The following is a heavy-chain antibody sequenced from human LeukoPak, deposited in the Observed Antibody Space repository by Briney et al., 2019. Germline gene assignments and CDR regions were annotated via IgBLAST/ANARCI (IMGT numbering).Heavy chain of an antibody. V-gene: IGHV1-69*01. CDR2: IIAILGTA. CDR3: ARAGTYYDFWSGYSPYYFDS. Sequence: SVKVSCKAAGGTVSSYAISWVRQAAGQGLEGRGGIIAILGTANYAQTFQGRVTITADESTSTAYMELSSLRSEDTAVYYCARAGTYYDFWSGYSPYYFDSWGQGTLVTVSS. CDR1: GGTVSSYA. J-gene: IGHJ4*02. D-gene: IGHD3-3*01.